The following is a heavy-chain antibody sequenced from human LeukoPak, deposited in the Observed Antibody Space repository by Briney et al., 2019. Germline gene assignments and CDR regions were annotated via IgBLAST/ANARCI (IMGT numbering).Heavy chain of an antibody. CDR1: GFTFSSYA. CDR3: AKMRGQYYHSYYMDA. V-gene: IGHV3-23*01. CDR2: GGSGGST. J-gene: IGHJ6*03. Sequence: GGSLRLSCAASGFTFSSYAMSWVRQAPGKGLEWVSYGGSGGSTYYADSVKGRLTVSRDNSKSTLYLQMNSLTAEDTAVYYCAKMRGQYYHSYYMDAWGKGTTVTVSS.